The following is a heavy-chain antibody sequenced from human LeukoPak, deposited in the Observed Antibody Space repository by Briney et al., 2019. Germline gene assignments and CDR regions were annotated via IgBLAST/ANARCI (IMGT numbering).Heavy chain of an antibody. V-gene: IGHV3-30*04. D-gene: IGHD1-26*01. J-gene: IGHJ4*02. CDR1: GFTFSSYA. CDR2: ISYDGSNK. Sequence: QAGGSLRLSCAASGFTFSSYAMHWARQAPGKGLEWVAVISYDGSNKYYADSVKGRFTISRDNSKNTLYLQMNSLRAEDTAVYYCARDIGGNYWGQGTLVTVSS. CDR3: ARDIGGNY.